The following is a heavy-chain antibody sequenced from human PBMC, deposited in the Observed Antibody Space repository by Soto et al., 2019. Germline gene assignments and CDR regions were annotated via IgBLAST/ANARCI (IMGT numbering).Heavy chain of an antibody. J-gene: IGHJ5*02. V-gene: IGHV1-69*13. Sequence: SVTVSCQASVGTFSSDAISWVRPAAGRGLEWMGGIIPRFGTANYAQKFQGRVTITADESTSTAYVELSSLRSEDTAGCYCASYAFHHDDSSGYYSTGYWFDPWGQGTLVTVSS. D-gene: IGHD3-22*01. CDR2: IIPRFGTA. CDR1: VGTFSSDA. CDR3: ASYAFHHDDSSGYYSTGYWFDP.